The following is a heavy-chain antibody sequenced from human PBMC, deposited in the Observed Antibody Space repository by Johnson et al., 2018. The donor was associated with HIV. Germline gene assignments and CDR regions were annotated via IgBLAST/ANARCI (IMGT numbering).Heavy chain of an antibody. V-gene: IGHV3-30*18. D-gene: IGHD6-19*01. Sequence: QVQLVESGGGLVQPGGSLRLSCAASGITVSSSYMSWVRQAPGKGLELVAVISYDGSNKYYADSVKGRFTISRDNSKNTLYLQMNSLRAEDTAVYYCAKELALYSSGYGGDAFDIWGQGTMVTVSS. CDR1: GITVSSSY. J-gene: IGHJ3*02. CDR2: ISYDGSNK. CDR3: AKELALYSSGYGGDAFDI.